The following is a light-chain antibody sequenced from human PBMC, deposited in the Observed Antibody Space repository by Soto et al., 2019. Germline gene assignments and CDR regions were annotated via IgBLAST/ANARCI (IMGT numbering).Light chain of an antibody. CDR3: HQYNSYS. CDR2: DAS. J-gene: IGKJ1*01. CDR1: QTISTY. Sequence: DIQMTQSPSSLSASVGDRVTITCRASQTISTYLNWYQQKPGKAPRLLIYDASSLLSGVPSRFSGSGSGTDFTLTISSMQPDDFATYYCHQYNSYSFGQGTKVDIK. V-gene: IGKV1-39*01.